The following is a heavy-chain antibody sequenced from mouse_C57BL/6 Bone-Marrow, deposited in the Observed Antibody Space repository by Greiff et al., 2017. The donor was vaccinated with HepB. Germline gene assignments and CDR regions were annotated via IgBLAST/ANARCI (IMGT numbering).Heavy chain of an antibody. CDR2: IWTVGGT. J-gene: IGHJ2*01. Sequence: VQLQQSGPGLVAPSQRLSITCTVSGFSLTSYAISWVRQPPGKGLEWLGVIWTVGGTNYNSALKSRLSISKDNSKSQVFLKMNSLQTDDTARYYCARKGLGPFDYWGQGTTLTVSS. V-gene: IGHV2-9-1*01. CDR3: ARKGLGPFDY. CDR1: GFSLTSYA. D-gene: IGHD4-1*01.